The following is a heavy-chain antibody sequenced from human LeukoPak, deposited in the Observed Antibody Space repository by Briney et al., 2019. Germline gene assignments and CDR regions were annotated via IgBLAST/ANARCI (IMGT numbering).Heavy chain of an antibody. D-gene: IGHD3-3*01. J-gene: IGHJ4*02. Sequence: PGGSLRLSCAASGFTFSSYAMSWVRQAPGKGLEWVSAISGSGGSTYYADSVKGRFTISRDNAKNSLYLQMNSLRAEDTAVYYCALDSRGLFDYWGQGTLVTVSS. CDR1: GFTFSSYA. V-gene: IGHV3-23*01. CDR2: ISGSGGST. CDR3: ALDSRGLFDY.